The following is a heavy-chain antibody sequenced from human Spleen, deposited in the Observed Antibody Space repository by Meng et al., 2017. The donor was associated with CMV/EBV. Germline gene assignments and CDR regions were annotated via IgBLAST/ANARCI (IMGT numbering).Heavy chain of an antibody. CDR1: GFTFSSYA. CDR3: AKVLIATTTGFGAFDV. D-gene: IGHD2-21*01. J-gene: IGHJ3*01. CDR2: IGVRSGGAT. V-gene: IGHV3-23*01. Sequence: ETLSLTCAVSGFTFSSYAMSWVRQAPGKGLEWVSGIGVRSGGATYYADSVKGRFTISRDSSKNTLYLQMDSLRVEDTAVYYCAKVLIATTTGFGAFDVWGQGTMVTVSS.